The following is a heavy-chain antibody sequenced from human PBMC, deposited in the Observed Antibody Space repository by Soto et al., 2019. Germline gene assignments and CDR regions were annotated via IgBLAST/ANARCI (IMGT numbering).Heavy chain of an antibody. Sequence: SETLSLTCAVYGGSFSGYYWSWIRQPPGKGLEWIGEINHSGSTNYNPSLKSRVTISVDTSKNQFSLKLSSVTAADTAVYYCASGSSITGTTVWFDPWGQGTLVTVSS. CDR2: INHSGST. V-gene: IGHV4-34*01. CDR1: GGSFSGYY. D-gene: IGHD1-20*01. CDR3: ASGSSITGTTVWFDP. J-gene: IGHJ5*02.